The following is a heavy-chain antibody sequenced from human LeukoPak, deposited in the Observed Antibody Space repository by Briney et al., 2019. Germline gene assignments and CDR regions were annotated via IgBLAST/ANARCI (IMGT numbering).Heavy chain of an antibody. J-gene: IGHJ4*02. CDR3: ARDFAGYDF. Sequence: GGSLRLSCAASGFTFSNYNMNWFRQAPGKGLEWVSYITTSSTTTYYADSVKGRFTISRDNAKNSLYLQMNSLRAEDTAVYYCARDFAGYDFWGQGTLVTVSS. V-gene: IGHV3-48*04. D-gene: IGHD5-12*01. CDR2: ITTSSTTT. CDR1: GFTFSNYN.